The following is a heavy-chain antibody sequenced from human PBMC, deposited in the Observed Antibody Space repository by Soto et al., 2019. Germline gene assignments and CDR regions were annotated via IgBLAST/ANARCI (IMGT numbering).Heavy chain of an antibody. CDR2: ISYDGTNK. CDR1: GFSFSISP. D-gene: IGHD7-27*01. V-gene: IGHV3-30-3*01. CDR3: ARDPKTSGGQHWAFNYFDS. J-gene: IGHJ4*02. Sequence: QVQLVEPGGGVVQPGRSLRLSCAASGFSFSISPMHWVRQAPGKGPEWVALISYDGTNKFYADSVKGRFTISRDNSKSTLYLQVDSLRPEDAAVYYCARDPKTSGGQHWAFNYFDSWGQGTLVTVSS.